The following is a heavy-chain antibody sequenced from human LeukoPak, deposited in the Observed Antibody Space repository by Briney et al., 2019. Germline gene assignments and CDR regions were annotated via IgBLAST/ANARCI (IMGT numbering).Heavy chain of an antibody. CDR3: AKDFSMDSGLFDY. V-gene: IGHV3-30*02. CDR2: IRYDGSNK. CDR1: GFTFSSYG. D-gene: IGHD2-2*03. Sequence: GGSLRLSCAASGFTFSSYGMHWVRQAPGKGLEWVAFIRYDGSNKYYADSVKGRFTISRDNSKNTLHLQMNSLRAEDTAVYSCAKDFSMDSGLFDYWGQGTLVTVPS. J-gene: IGHJ4*02.